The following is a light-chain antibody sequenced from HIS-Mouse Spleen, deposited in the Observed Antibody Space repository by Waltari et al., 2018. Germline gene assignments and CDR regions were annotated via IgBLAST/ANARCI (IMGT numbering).Light chain of an antibody. CDR2: EGS. CDR1: SSDVGSYNL. J-gene: IGLJ3*02. CDR3: CSYAGSSTFGV. V-gene: IGLV2-23*03. Sequence: QSALTQPASVSGSPGQSITISCTGTSSDVGSYNLVSCYQQNPGKAPKLMIYEGSKRPSGVSNRFSGSKSGNTASLTISGLQAEDEADYYCCSYAGSSTFGVFGGGTKLTVL.